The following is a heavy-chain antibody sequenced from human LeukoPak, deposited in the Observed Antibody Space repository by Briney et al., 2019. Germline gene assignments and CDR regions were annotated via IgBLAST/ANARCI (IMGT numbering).Heavy chain of an antibody. V-gene: IGHV3-48*03. CDR2: ISSSGSTI. Sequence: GGSLRLSCAASGFTFSSYEMNWVRQAPGKGLEWVSYISSSGSTIYYADSVKGRFTISRDNSKSTLYLQMNSLRAEDTAVYYCAKYYPPRWAPLGYFDYWGQGTLVTVSS. D-gene: IGHD2/OR15-2a*01. J-gene: IGHJ4*02. CDR1: GFTFSSYE. CDR3: AKYYPPRWAPLGYFDY.